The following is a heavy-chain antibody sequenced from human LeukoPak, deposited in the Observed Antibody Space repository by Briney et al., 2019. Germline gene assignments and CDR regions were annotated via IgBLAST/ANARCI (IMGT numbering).Heavy chain of an antibody. CDR2: INHSGST. Sequence: SETLSLTCAVYGGSFSGYYWSWIRQPTGKGLEWIGEINHSGSTNYNPSLKSRVTTSVDTSKNQFSLKLSSVTAADTAVYYCARLTATVTTSHYYYYYMDVWGKGTTVTISS. D-gene: IGHD4-17*01. CDR1: GGSFSGYY. V-gene: IGHV4-34*01. CDR3: ARLTATVTTSHYYYYYMDV. J-gene: IGHJ6*03.